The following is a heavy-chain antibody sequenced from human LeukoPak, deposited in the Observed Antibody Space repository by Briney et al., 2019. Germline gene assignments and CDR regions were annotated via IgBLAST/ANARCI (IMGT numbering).Heavy chain of an antibody. J-gene: IGHJ6*02. D-gene: IGHD6-13*01. CDR3: ARALLGSWYTPPSYYYYYGMDV. V-gene: IGHV1-46*01. CDR1: GYTFTSYY. CDR2: ISPSGGST. Sequence: ASVKVSCKASGYTFTSYYMHWVRQAPGQGLEWMGIISPSGGSTSYAQKFQGRVTMTRDTSTSTVYMELSSLRSEDTAVYYCARALLGSWYTPPSYYYYYGMDVWGQGTTVTVSS.